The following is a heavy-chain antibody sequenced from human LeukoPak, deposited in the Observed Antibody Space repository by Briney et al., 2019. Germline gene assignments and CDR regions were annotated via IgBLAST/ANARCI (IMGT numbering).Heavy chain of an antibody. D-gene: IGHD2-21*01. CDR2: IRSKANSYAT. CDR1: GFTFSGSA. V-gene: IGHV3-73*01. J-gene: IGHJ3*02. CDR3: AKDSGDDAFDI. Sequence: GGSLRLSCAASGFTFSGSAMHWVRQASGKGLEWVGRIRSKANSYATAYAASVKGRFTISRDDSKNTAYLQMNSLKTEDTAVYYCAKDSGDDAFDIWGQGTMVTVSS.